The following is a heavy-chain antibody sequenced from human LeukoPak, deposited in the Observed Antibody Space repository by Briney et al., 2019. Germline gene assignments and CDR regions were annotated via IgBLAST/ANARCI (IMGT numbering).Heavy chain of an antibody. CDR1: GFTFSSFA. V-gene: IGHV3-48*04. Sequence: GGSLRLSCAASGFTFSSFAMSWVRQAPGKGLEWLSYISGGGGTIFYADSVRGRFTISRDNAKNSLYLQMNDLRAEDTAMYYCARGGFALYYGMDVWGQGTTVTVSS. CDR3: ARGGFALYYGMDV. CDR2: ISGGGGTI. J-gene: IGHJ6*02.